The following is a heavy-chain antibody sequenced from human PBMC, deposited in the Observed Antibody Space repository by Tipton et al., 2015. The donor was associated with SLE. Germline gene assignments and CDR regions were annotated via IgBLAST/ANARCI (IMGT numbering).Heavy chain of an antibody. Sequence: LRLSCTVSGGSISSSSHYWGWIRQPPGKGLEWIGNIYYSGSTNYNPSLKSRVTISVDTSKNQFSLKLSSVTAEDTAVYYCARGAYSSGWYVGAYLYYFDYWGQGTLVTVSS. CDR3: ARGAYSSGWYVGAYLYYFDY. CDR1: GGSISSSSHY. D-gene: IGHD6-19*01. J-gene: IGHJ4*02. CDR2: IYYSGST. V-gene: IGHV4-39*07.